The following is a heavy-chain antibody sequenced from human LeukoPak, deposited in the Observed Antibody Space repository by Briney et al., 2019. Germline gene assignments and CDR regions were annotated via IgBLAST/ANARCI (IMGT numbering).Heavy chain of an antibody. CDR2: IYATGIT. J-gene: IGHJ4*02. D-gene: IGHD2-15*01. CDR1: GGSISSPSYY. CDR3: AREAVVVTTTVHYYFDH. Sequence: SETLSLTCTLSGGSISSPSYYWSWIRHPAGKGLEWIGHIYATGITNYNPSLKSRVTISLGTSKNQFSLRLSSVTAADTAVYYCAREAVVVTTTVHYYFDHWGQGSLVTVSS. V-gene: IGHV4-61*09.